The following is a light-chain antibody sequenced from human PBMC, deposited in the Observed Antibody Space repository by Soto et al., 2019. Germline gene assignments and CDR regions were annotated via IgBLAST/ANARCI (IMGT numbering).Light chain of an antibody. CDR3: CSYAGSSTFPYV. CDR2: EGS. Sequence: QAVLTQPASVYGSPGQSITISCTGTSSDVGSYNLVSWYQQHPGKAPKLMIYEGSKRPSGVSNRFSGSKSGNTASLTISGLQAEDEADYYCCSYAGSSTFPYVFGTGTKLTVL. V-gene: IGLV2-23*03. CDR1: SSDVGSYNL. J-gene: IGLJ1*01.